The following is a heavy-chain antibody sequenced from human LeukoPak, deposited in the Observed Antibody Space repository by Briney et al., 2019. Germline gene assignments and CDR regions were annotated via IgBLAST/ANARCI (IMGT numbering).Heavy chain of an antibody. CDR1: GYTFTSYY. CDR3: ARDAIVRDYSNSDY. Sequence: ASVKVSCKASGYTFTSYYMHWVRQAPGQGLEWRGIINPNGGSTSYAQKFQGRVTMTRDTSISTAYMELSRLTSDDTAVYYCARDAIVRDYSNSDYWGQGTLVTVSS. V-gene: IGHV1-46*01. J-gene: IGHJ4*02. CDR2: INPNGGST. D-gene: IGHD4-11*01.